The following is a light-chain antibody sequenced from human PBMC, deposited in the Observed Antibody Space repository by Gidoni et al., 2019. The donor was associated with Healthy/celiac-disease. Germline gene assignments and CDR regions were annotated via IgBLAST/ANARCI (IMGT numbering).Light chain of an antibody. CDR3: MQARQTPLT. V-gene: IGKV2-28*01. Sequence: DIVMTQSPLSLPVTPGEPASISCRSSQSLLHSSGYNYVDWYLQKPGQSPQLLIYLGSNRASGVPDRFSASGSGTDFTLKISRVEAEDVGVYYCMQARQTPLTFGQGTKLEIK. CDR2: LGS. J-gene: IGKJ2*01. CDR1: QSLLHSSGYNY.